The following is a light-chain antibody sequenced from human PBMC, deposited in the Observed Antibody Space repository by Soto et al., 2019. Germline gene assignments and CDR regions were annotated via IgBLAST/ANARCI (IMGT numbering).Light chain of an antibody. V-gene: IGLV2-14*03. J-gene: IGLJ2*01. CDR1: SSDVGAYNY. Sequence: QSALTQPASVSGSPGESITISCTGTSSDVGAYNYVSWYQQHPGKAPKLMIYDVSNRPSGVSNRFSGSKSGNTASLTISGLQAEDEAEYYCSSYTSTNSLFGGGTKLTVL. CDR3: SSYTSTNSL. CDR2: DVS.